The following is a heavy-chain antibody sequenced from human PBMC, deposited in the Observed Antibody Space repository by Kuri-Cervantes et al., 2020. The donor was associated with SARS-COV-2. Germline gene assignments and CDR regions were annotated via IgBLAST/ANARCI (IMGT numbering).Heavy chain of an antibody. CDR2: MNPNSGNT. J-gene: IGHJ5*02. CDR1: GYTFTGYY. D-gene: IGHD2-2*01. CDR3: ARHPAPRYCSSTSCYGIWFDP. V-gene: IGHV1-8*03. Sequence: ASVKVSCKASGYTFTGYYMHWVRQAPGQGLEWMGWMNPNSGNTGYAQKFQGRVTITRNTSISTACMELSSLRSEDTAVYYCARHPAPRYCSSTSCYGIWFDPWGQGTLVTVSS.